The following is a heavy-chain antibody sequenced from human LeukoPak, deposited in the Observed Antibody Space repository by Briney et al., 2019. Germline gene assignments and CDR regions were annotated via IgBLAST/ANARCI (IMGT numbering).Heavy chain of an antibody. CDR1: GGSISSSSYY. Sequence: PSETLSLTCTVSGGSISSSSYYWGWIRQPPGKGLEWIGSIYYSGSTYYNPSLKSRVTISVDTSKNQFSLKLSSVTAADTAVYYCARLRGLTPFLPRYAFDIWGQGTMVTVSS. V-gene: IGHV4-39*01. CDR2: IYYSGST. J-gene: IGHJ3*02. CDR3: ARLRGLTPFLPRYAFDI. D-gene: IGHD3-3*01.